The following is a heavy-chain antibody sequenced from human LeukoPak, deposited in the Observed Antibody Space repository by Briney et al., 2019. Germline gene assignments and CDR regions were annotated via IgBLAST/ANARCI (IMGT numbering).Heavy chain of an antibody. V-gene: IGHV3-66*01. J-gene: IGHJ4*02. CDR2: IYSGGST. D-gene: IGHD4-17*01. CDR3: AREYSNYGDYGLYFDY. Sequence: TGGSLRLSCAASGFTVSSNYMSWVRQAPGKGLEWVSVIYSGGSTYYADSVKGRFTISRDNSKNTLYLQMHSLRAQDTPVYYCAREYSNYGDYGLYFDYSGQGTLVTVSS. CDR1: GFTVSSNY.